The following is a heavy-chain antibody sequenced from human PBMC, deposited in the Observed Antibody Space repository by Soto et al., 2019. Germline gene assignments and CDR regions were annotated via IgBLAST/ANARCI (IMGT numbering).Heavy chain of an antibody. CDR1: GYNFANYW. CDR3: AAGYSTGLDAFDL. J-gene: IGHJ3*01. D-gene: IGHD2-8*02. CDR2: IFPGDSDT. V-gene: IGHV5-51*01. Sequence: GESLKVSCKGSGYNFANYWIGWVRQVPGKGLEWMGMIFPGDSDTKNSPSLQGQITMSVDKSNSSAYLQWRSLKASDTAMYYCAAGYSTGLDAFDLWGQGTLVTVSS.